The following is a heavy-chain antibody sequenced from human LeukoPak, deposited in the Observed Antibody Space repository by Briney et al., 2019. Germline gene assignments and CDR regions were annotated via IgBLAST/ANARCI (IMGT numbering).Heavy chain of an antibody. CDR1: GFTVSSNY. Sequence: GGSLRLSCAASGFTVSSNYMTWVRQAPGKGLEWVSVIYSGGSTYYADSVKGRFTISRDNSKNTVYLQMSSLRAEDTAVYYCARGGYSYGYDAGVYYYYYMDVWGKGTTVTISS. J-gene: IGHJ6*03. CDR2: IYSGGST. V-gene: IGHV3-66*01. D-gene: IGHD5-18*01. CDR3: ARGGYSYGYDAGVYYYYYMDV.